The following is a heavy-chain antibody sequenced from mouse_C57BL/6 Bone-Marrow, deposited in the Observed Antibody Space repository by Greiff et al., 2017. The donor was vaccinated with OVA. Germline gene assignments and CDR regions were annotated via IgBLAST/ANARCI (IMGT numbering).Heavy chain of an antibody. D-gene: IGHD1-1*01. J-gene: IGHJ2*01. Sequence: QVQLQQPGAELVRPGSSVKLSCTASGYTFTSYWMDWVKQRPGQGLEWIGNIYPSDSETHYDQKFKDKATLTVDKSSSTAYLQLSSLTSVDSAVYSCARSEYSGSSYVLDYWGQGTTLTVSS. CDR1: GYTFTSYW. CDR2: IYPSDSET. CDR3: ARSEYSGSSYVLDY. V-gene: IGHV1-61*01.